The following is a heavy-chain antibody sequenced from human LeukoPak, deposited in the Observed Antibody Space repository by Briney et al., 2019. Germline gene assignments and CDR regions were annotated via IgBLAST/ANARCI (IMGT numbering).Heavy chain of an antibody. D-gene: IGHD1-26*01. Sequence: GESLKISCKGSGYRFTSYWIGWVRQMPGKGLEWMGIIYPDDSDTRYSPSFQGQVTISADKSVNTAYLQWSSLKASDTAMYYCARQVRATRVFDYWGQGTLVTVSS. J-gene: IGHJ4*02. CDR1: GYRFTSYW. V-gene: IGHV5-51*01. CDR3: ARQVRATRVFDY. CDR2: IYPDDSDT.